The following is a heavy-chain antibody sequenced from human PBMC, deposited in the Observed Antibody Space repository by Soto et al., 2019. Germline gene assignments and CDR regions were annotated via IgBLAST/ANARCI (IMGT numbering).Heavy chain of an antibody. CDR3: AKDPPAGRLDY. J-gene: IGHJ4*02. CDR1: GFTFSSYA. CDR2: IGGSGGNT. Sequence: PGGSLRLSCAASGFTFSSYAMSWVRQAPGKGLEWVSTIGGSGGNTYYADSVKGRFTISRDNSKNTLYLQMNSLRADDTAVYYCAKDPPAGRLDYWGQGTLVTVSS. V-gene: IGHV3-23*01. D-gene: IGHD6-19*01.